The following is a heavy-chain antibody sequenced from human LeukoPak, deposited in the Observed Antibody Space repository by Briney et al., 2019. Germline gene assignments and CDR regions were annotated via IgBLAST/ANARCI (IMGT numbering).Heavy chain of an antibody. D-gene: IGHD1-26*01. V-gene: IGHV1-69*05. CDR1: GGTFSSYA. CDR2: IIPIFGTA. CDR3: ARGRGSGTNAFDI. Sequence: SVKVSCKASGGTFSSYAISLVRQAPGQGLEWMGGIIPIFGTANYAQKFQGRVTITTDESTSTAYMELSSLRSEDTAVYYCARGRGSGTNAFDIWGQGTVVTVSS. J-gene: IGHJ3*02.